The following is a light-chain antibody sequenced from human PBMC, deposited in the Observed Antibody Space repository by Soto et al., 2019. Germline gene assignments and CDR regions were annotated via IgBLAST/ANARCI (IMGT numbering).Light chain of an antibody. CDR3: QQYNNWPWA. CDR1: QSVSSN. J-gene: IGKJ1*01. CDR2: GAS. V-gene: IGKV3-15*01. Sequence: EIVMTQSPATLSVSPEERATLSCRASQSVSSNLAWYQQKPGQAPRLLIYGASTRATGIPARFSGSGSGTELTLTISSLQSEDFAVYYCQQYNNWPWAFGQGTKVEIK.